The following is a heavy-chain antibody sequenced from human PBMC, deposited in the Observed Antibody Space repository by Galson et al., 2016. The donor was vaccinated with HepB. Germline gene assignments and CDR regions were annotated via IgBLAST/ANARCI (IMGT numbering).Heavy chain of an antibody. CDR1: GFTFSSYW. Sequence: SLRLSCAASGFTFSSYWTNWFRQAPGKGLEWVAVVWAEGYNKYYTDSVKGRFTISRDNSRNTLYLQMDSLRPEDTAVYYCASVENFDYWGQGTLVTVSS. D-gene: IGHD5-24*01. CDR3: ASVENFDY. V-gene: IGHV3-33*08. J-gene: IGHJ4*02. CDR2: VWAEGYNK.